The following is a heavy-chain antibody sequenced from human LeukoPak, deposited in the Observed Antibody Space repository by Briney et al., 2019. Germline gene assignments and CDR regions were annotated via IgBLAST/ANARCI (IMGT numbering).Heavy chain of an antibody. J-gene: IGHJ4*02. CDR2: TNPSGGST. CDR1: GYTFTSYY. CDR3: ASAYSTDRGDY. Sequence: ASVKASCKASGYTFTSYYMHWVRQAPGQGLEWMGITNPSGGSTSYAQKFQGRVTMTRDTSTSTVYMELSSLRSEDTAVYYCASAYSTDRGDYWGQGTLVTVSS. D-gene: IGHD4-11*01. V-gene: IGHV1-46*01.